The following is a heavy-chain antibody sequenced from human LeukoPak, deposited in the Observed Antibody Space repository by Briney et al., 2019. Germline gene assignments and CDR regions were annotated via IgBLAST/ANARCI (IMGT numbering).Heavy chain of an antibody. CDR2: ISYDGSNK. Sequence: PGRSLRLSCAASGFTFSSYGMHWVRQAPGKGLEWVAVISYDGSNKYYADSVKGRFTISRDNSKNTLYLQMNSLRAEDTAVYYCAKIDGSSWASYFDCWGQGTLVTVSS. V-gene: IGHV3-30*18. CDR1: GFTFSSYG. CDR3: AKIDGSSWASYFDC. J-gene: IGHJ4*02. D-gene: IGHD6-13*01.